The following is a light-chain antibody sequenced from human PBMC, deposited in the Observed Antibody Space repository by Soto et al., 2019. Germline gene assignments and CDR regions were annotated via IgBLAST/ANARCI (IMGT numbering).Light chain of an antibody. CDR3: QQSTGPPTT. Sequence: IVGSPSAAPMSLSPGERGLFSCRGSQSGSSNYLAWYQQKPGQAPRILIYGASSRATGIPDRFSGSGSGTDFTLTITRIEPEDSAVYFCQQSTGPPTTFGTGPRLDLK. CDR1: QSGSSNY. J-gene: IGKJ5*01. V-gene: IGKV3-20*01. CDR2: GAS.